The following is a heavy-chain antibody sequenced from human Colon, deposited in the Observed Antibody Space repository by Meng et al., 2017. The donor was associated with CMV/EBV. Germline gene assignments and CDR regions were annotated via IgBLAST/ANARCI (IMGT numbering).Heavy chain of an antibody. V-gene: IGHV1-2*02. D-gene: IGHD6-13*01. Sequence: ASVKVSCKASGYTFTGYYMHWVRQAPGQGLEWMGWINPNSGGTNYAQKFQGRVTMTRDTSISTAYMELSRLRSDDTAVYYCARDQIAAAGTVRFDYWGQGTPVTVSS. CDR1: GYTFTGYY. J-gene: IGHJ4*02. CDR2: INPNSGGT. CDR3: ARDQIAAAGTVRFDY.